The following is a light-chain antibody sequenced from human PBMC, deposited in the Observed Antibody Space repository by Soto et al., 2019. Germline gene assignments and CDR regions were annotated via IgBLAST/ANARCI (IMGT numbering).Light chain of an antibody. CDR1: ISNIVRNC. CDR3: AAWDDSLNGYV. V-gene: IGLV1-44*01. CDR2: NTV. J-gene: IGLJ1*01. Sequence: QSLLTQSPSASETPGQRNTIPCSGRISNIVRNCISSYQQFPGTAPTLLIYNTVQRPAGVPARFSGSKYGTSASLAIRGLQSEDEADYYCAAWDDSLNGYVFGTGTKVTVL.